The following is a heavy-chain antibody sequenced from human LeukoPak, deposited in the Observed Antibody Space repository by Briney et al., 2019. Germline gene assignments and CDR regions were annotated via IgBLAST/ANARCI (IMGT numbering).Heavy chain of an antibody. CDR3: ARSVTAYDNWFDP. J-gene: IGHJ5*02. V-gene: IGHV1-46*01. D-gene: IGHD5-18*01. CDR1: GYTFTSYY. Sequence: ASVKVSCKASGYTFTSYYMHWVRQGPGQGLECMGIINPSGGSTSYAQKFQGRVTMTRDTSTGTVYMELSSLRSEDTAVYYCARSVTAYDNWFDPWGQGTLVTVSS. CDR2: INPSGGST.